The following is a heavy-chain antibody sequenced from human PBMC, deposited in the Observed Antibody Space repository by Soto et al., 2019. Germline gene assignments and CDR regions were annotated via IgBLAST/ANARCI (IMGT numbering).Heavy chain of an antibody. V-gene: IGHV4-39*01. J-gene: IGHJ4*02. CDR2: FYNNENP. D-gene: IGHD3-10*01. CDR3: ARHGLRCLQSFGY. CDR1: GGSINSRSYS. Sequence: SETLSLTCSVSGGSINSRSYSWGWIRQPPGKRQEWIGTFYNNENPNYNPSLKSRVTISVDTSKNQFSLKLCSVIAADMAVYYCARHGLRCLQSFGYWGQGTLVTVSS.